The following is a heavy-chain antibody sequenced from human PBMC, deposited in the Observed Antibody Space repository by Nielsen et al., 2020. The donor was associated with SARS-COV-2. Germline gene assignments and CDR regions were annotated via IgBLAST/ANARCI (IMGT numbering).Heavy chain of an antibody. J-gene: IGHJ4*02. Sequence: GESLKISCGASGFTISSSFMSWVRQAAGKGLDWVSVIYTDGSTSHADSVKGRFTISRDNSKNTLYLQMNNLRAEDTAVYYCARVPRYCTNGVCYDGWGQGTLVTVSS. V-gene: IGHV3-66*01. CDR2: IYTDGST. D-gene: IGHD2-8*01. CDR3: ARVPRYCTNGVCYDG. CDR1: GFTISSSF.